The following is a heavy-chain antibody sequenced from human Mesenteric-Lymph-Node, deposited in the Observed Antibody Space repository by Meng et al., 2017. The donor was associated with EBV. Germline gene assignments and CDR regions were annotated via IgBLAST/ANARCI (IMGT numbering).Heavy chain of an antibody. Sequence: HVSRVGCCVGLATPVGYLRLSCAASGFTFSDFDMSWIRQTPGKGLEWVSYISSSGATIYYADSVKGRFTISRDNAKNSLYLQMNSLRAEDTALYYCARGIVVVIAYDAFDFWGQGTMVTVSS. CDR3: ARGIVVVIAYDAFDF. D-gene: IGHD2-21*01. CDR2: ISSSGATI. J-gene: IGHJ3*01. CDR1: GFTFSDFD. V-gene: IGHV3-11*01.